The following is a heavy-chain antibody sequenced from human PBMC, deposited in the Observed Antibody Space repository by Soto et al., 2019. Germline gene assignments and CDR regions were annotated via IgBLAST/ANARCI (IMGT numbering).Heavy chain of an antibody. CDR3: ARQHTAMVFWFDP. Sequence: PGESLKISCKGSGYSFTSYWISWVRQMPGKGLEWMGRIDPSDSYTNYSPSFQGHVTISADKSISTAYLQWSSLKASDTAMYYCARQHTAMVFWFDPWGQGTLVTVSS. V-gene: IGHV5-10-1*01. D-gene: IGHD5-18*01. CDR1: GYSFTSYW. J-gene: IGHJ5*02. CDR2: IDPSDSYT.